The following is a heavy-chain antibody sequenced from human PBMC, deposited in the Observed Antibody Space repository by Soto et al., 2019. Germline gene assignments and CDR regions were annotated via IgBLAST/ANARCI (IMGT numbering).Heavy chain of an antibody. D-gene: IGHD3-22*01. Sequence: QVQLVESGGGVVQPGRSLRLSCAASGFTFSSYAMHWVRQAPGKGLEWVAVIWYDGSNKYYADSVKGRFTISRDNSKNTLYLQMNSLRAEDTAVYYCARDMSYDSSGPFDYWGQGTLVTVSS. CDR3: ARDMSYDSSGPFDY. CDR2: IWYDGSNK. V-gene: IGHV3-33*08. CDR1: GFTFSSYA. J-gene: IGHJ4*02.